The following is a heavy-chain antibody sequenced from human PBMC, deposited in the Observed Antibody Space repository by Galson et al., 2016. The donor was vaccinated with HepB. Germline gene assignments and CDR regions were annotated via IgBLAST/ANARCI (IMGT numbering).Heavy chain of an antibody. D-gene: IGHD3-3*01. V-gene: IGHV5-51*01. J-gene: IGHJ6*02. CDR2: IYPGDSDT. CDR3: ARLDTIFGVAKNFYGMDV. CDR1: GYSFTSYW. Sequence: QSGAEVKKPGESLKISCKGSGYSFTSYWIGWVRQMPGKGLEWMGIIYPGDSDTRYSPSFQGQVTISADKSISTAYLQWSSLKASDTAMYYCARLDTIFGVAKNFYGMDVWGQGTTVTVSS.